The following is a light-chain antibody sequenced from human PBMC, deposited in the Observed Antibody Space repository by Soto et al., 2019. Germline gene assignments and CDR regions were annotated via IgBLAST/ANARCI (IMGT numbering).Light chain of an antibody. CDR3: QQYGNSPPGT. CDR1: QSVDNSH. Sequence: ETVLTQSPGTLYFRPGERATLSCRASQSVDNSHVAWYQQRRGLPPRLLIYGASNRATGIPDRFSGSGSGADFTLTISRLEPEDFAVYFCQQYGNSPPGTFGQGTRLEIK. V-gene: IGKV3-20*01. J-gene: IGKJ5*01. CDR2: GAS.